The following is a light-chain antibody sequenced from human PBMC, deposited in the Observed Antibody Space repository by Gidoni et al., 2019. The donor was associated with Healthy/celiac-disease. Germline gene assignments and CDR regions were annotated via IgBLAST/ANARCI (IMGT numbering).Light chain of an antibody. CDR2: WAS. Sequence: DIVMTQSPDSLAVSLGERATINCKSTRSVLYSSDNKNYLAWYQQKPGQPPKLLIYWASTRESGVPDRFSGSGSGTDFTLTISSLQAEDVAVYYCQQYYNIPRTFXGXTKVEIK. J-gene: IGKJ4*01. V-gene: IGKV4-1*01. CDR3: QQYYNIPRT. CDR1: RSVLYSSDNKNY.